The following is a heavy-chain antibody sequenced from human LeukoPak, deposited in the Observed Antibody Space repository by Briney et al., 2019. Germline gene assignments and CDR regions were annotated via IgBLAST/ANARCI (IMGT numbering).Heavy chain of an antibody. D-gene: IGHD3-10*01. CDR3: ARGRGNYGSGSYYYYYYYMDV. V-gene: IGHV4-34*01. CDR1: GGSFSGYY. Sequence: PSETLSLTCAVYGGSFSGYYWSWIRQPPGKGLEWMGEINHSGSTNYNPSLKSRVTISVDTSKNQFSLKLSSVTAADTAVYYCARGRGNYGSGSYYYYYYYMDVWGKGTTVTVSS. CDR2: INHSGST. J-gene: IGHJ6*03.